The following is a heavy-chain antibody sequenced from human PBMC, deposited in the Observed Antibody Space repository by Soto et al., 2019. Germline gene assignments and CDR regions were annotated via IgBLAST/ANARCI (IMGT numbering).Heavy chain of an antibody. J-gene: IGHJ4*02. CDR3: ANLYDFWSRFSVN. D-gene: IGHD3-3*01. CDR1: GFTFSSYA. CDR2: ISGSGDNT. Sequence: GGSLRLSCAASGFTFSSYAMGWVRQAPGKGLEWVSTISGSGDNTFYVDSVRGRFTISRDNSKNTLYLQMNTLRAEDTAIYYCANLYDFWSRFSVNWGQGTLVTVSS. V-gene: IGHV3-23*01.